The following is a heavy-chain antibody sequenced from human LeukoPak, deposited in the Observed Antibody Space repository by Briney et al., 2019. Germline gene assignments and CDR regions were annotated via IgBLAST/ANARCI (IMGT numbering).Heavy chain of an antibody. Sequence: PGGSLRLSCAAFGFTFSSYGMHWVRQAPGKGLEWVAFIRYDGSNKYYADSVKGRFTISRDNSKNTLYLQMNSLRAEDTAVYYCAKDRVPGYSSSWSPYWGQGTLVTVSS. CDR2: IRYDGSNK. CDR1: GFTFSSYG. V-gene: IGHV3-30*02. J-gene: IGHJ4*02. D-gene: IGHD6-13*01. CDR3: AKDRVPGYSSSWSPY.